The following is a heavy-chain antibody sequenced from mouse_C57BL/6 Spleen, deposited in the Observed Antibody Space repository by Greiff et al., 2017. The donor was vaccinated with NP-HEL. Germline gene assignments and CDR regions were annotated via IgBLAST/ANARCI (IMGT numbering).Heavy chain of an antibody. CDR2: IYPGDGDT. CDR1: GYAFSSSW. J-gene: IGHJ2*01. CDR3: ARVIYYGSLDY. D-gene: IGHD1-1*01. V-gene: IGHV1-82*01. Sequence: QVQLKESGPELVKPGASVKISCKASGYAFSSSWMNWVKQRPGKGLEWIGRIYPGDGDTNYNGKFKGKATLTADKSSSTAYMQLSSLTSEDSAVYFCARVIYYGSLDYWGQGTTLTVSS.